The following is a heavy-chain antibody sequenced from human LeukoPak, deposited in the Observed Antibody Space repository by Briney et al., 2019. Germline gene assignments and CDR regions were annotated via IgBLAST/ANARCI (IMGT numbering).Heavy chain of an antibody. Sequence: SETLSLTCTVSGGSISSSSYYWGWIRQPPGKGLEWIGGIYYSGSTYYNPSLKSRVTISVDTSKNQFSLKLSSVTAADTAVYYCARQYCSSTSGYVNYMDVWGKGTTVTVSS. CDR2: IYYSGST. CDR3: ARQYCSSTSGYVNYMDV. J-gene: IGHJ6*03. V-gene: IGHV4-39*01. D-gene: IGHD2-2*01. CDR1: GGSISSSSYY.